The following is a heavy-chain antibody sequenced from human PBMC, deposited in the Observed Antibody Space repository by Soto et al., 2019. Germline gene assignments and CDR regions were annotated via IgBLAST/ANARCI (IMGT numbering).Heavy chain of an antibody. D-gene: IGHD2-8*02. CDR3: VRPDSTGFYQY. J-gene: IGHJ4*02. CDR2: VNPADSDT. Sequence: PGESLKISCMGSGYTFTKNWVAWVRQVPGKGLEWVAIVNPADSDTRYSPSFQGQVTVSADKSFSTAYLHWSSLKASDTAMYYCVRPDSTGFYQYWGQGTLVTVSS. CDR1: GYTFTKNW. V-gene: IGHV5-51*01.